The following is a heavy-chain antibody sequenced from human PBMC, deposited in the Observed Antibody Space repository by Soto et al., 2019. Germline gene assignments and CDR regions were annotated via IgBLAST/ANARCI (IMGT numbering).Heavy chain of an antibody. CDR2: ISGSGGST. Sequence: VQLAESGGGVVQPGRSLRLSCAASGFTFSNYGMHWVRQAPGKGLKWVAVISGSGGSTYYADSVKGRFTISRDNSKNTLYLQMNSLRAEDTAVYYCAKDTSSGWYFDYYYYGMDVWGQGTTVTVSS. J-gene: IGHJ6*02. V-gene: IGHV3-23*04. CDR3: AKDTSSGWYFDYYYYGMDV. CDR1: GFTFSNYG. D-gene: IGHD6-19*01.